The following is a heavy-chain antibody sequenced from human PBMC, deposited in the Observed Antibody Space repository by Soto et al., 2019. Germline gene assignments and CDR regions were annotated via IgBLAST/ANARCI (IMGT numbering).Heavy chain of an antibody. J-gene: IGHJ6*02. CDR2: IIPILGTA. D-gene: IGHD2-15*01. CDR3: ARERELYCSGGSCHGIYYYYGMDV. CDR1: VGPLSSYA. Sequence: SVPVACRSSVGPLSSYALSRVRQAPGHGLEWRGEIIPILGTANYAQKCQSRDTITVEDSPTTAYMELSSLRSENTAVDYCARERELYCSGGSCHGIYYYYGMDVWGQGTTVTVSS. V-gene: IGHV1-69*13.